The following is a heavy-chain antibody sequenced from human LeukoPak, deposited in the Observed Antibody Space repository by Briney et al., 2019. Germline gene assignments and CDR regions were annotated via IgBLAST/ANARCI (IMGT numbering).Heavy chain of an antibody. V-gene: IGHV3-30-3*01. CDR1: GFTFSSYA. Sequence: PGGSLRLSCAASGFTFSSYAMHWVRQAPGKGLEWVAVISYDGSNKYYADSVKGRFTISRDNSKNTLYLQMNSLRAEDTAVHYCARESPDAAAGTEFDYWGQGTLVTVSS. J-gene: IGHJ4*02. CDR3: ARESPDAAAGTEFDY. D-gene: IGHD6-13*01. CDR2: ISYDGSNK.